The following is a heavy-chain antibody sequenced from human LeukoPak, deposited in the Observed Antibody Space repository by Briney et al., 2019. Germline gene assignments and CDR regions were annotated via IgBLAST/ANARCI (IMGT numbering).Heavy chain of an antibody. D-gene: IGHD6-13*01. CDR3: ARVGYSSSVEYYFDY. CDR1: GGTFSSYA. J-gene: IGHJ4*02. Sequence: ASVKVSCKASGGTFSSYAISWVRQAPGQGLEWMGGIIPIFGTANYAQKFQGRVTITTDESTSTAYMELSSLRSEDTAVYYCARVGYSSSVEYYFDYWGQGTLVTVFS. V-gene: IGHV1-69*05. CDR2: IIPIFGTA.